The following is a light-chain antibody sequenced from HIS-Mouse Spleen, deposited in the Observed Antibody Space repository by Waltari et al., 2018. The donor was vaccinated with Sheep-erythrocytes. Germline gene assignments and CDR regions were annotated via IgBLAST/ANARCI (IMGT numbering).Light chain of an antibody. J-gene: IGLJ1*01. CDR2: DVI. Sequence: QSALTQPRSVSGSPGQSVTISCTGTSSDVGGYNYVSWYQQHPGKDPKLMFYDVIKRPSGVPDRFSGSKSGNTASLTISGLQAEDEADYYCCSYAGSYNHVFATGTKVTVL. V-gene: IGLV2-11*01. CDR3: CSYAGSYNHV. CDR1: SSDVGGYNY.